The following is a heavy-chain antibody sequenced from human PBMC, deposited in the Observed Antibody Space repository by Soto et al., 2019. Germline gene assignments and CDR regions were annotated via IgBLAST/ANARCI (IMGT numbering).Heavy chain of an antibody. CDR2: ISYGGSTI. D-gene: IGHD2-15*01. Sequence: GGSLRLSCAASGYPFGDYYMSWIRQAPGQALEWVSDISYGGSTINYDYSVKGRFTLSRDHAKNSLLLQMNGLRVADAAAYYFAKYLLQAATHTNWFDPLGKGT. CDR1: GYPFGDYY. V-gene: IGHV3-11*04. J-gene: IGHJ5*02. CDR3: AKYLLQAATHTNWFDP.